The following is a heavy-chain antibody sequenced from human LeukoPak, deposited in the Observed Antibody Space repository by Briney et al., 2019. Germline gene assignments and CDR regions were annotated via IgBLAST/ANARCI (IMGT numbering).Heavy chain of an antibody. CDR2: INHSGST. Sequence: TPSETLSLTCAVYGGSFSGYYWSWISQPPGKGLEWIGEINHSGSTNYNPSLKSRVTISVETSKNQFSLKLSSVTAADTAVYYCARGGGGYSGYGSDFDYWGQGTLVTVSS. CDR3: ARGGGGYSGYGSDFDY. CDR1: GGSFSGYY. V-gene: IGHV4-34*01. D-gene: IGHD5-12*01. J-gene: IGHJ4*02.